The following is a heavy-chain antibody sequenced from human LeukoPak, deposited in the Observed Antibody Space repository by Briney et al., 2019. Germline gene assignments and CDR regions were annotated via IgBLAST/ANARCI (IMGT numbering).Heavy chain of an antibody. J-gene: IGHJ4*02. CDR3: AKALGGSGSNFDY. V-gene: IGHV3-23*01. Sequence: GGSLRLSCAASGFTFSSYAMNWVRQAPGKGLEWVSTISGSGGSTYYAESVKGRFTISSDNSKNTLYLQMNSLRAEDTAVYYCAKALGGSGSNFDYWGQGTLVTVSS. D-gene: IGHD3-10*01. CDR2: ISGSGGST. CDR1: GFTFSSYA.